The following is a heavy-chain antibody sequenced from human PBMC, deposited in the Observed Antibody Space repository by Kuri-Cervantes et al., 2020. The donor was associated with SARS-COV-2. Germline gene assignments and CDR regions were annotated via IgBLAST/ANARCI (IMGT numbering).Heavy chain of an antibody. CDR1: EFTFSSYW. D-gene: IGHD5-18*01. V-gene: IGHV3-7*03. CDR3: ARESRYVYGEFDF. Sequence: GESLKISCAASEFTFSSYWMSWVRQAPGRGLEWVANIMPDGSDTYYVDSVKGRFTVSRDNAQNSLYLEMNSLRGEDTAVYYCARESRYVYGEFDFWGQGTLVTVSS. J-gene: IGHJ4*02. CDR2: IMPDGSDT.